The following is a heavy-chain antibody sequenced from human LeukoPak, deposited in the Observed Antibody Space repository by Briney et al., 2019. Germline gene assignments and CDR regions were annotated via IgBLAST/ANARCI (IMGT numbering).Heavy chain of an antibody. CDR1: GGSISSYY. CDR2: IYDSGST. Sequence: ASETLSLTCSVSGGSISSYYWSWIRQPPGKGLEWIGYIYDSGSTSYNPSLQSRVTISIDTSKNQFSLRLTSVTAADTAVYYCARGGSYYDSWSGYYDYYYYMDVWGKGTTVTVSS. V-gene: IGHV4-59*01. D-gene: IGHD3-3*01. J-gene: IGHJ6*03. CDR3: ARGGSYYDSWSGYYDYYYYMDV.